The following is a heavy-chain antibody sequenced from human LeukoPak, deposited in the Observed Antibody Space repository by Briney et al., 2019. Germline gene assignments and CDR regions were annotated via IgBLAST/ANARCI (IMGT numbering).Heavy chain of an antibody. D-gene: IGHD4-17*01. CDR1: GFSFSNHV. V-gene: IGHV3-30*19. CDR2: ISYDGSNK. Sequence: GGSLRLSCASSGFSFSNHVMHWVRQAPGKGLEWVAVISYDGSNKYYADSVKGRFTISRGNSKNTLYLQMNSLRAEDTAVYYCARERGDDYGDYVGLDYWGQGTLVTVSS. CDR3: ARERGDDYGDYVGLDY. J-gene: IGHJ4*02.